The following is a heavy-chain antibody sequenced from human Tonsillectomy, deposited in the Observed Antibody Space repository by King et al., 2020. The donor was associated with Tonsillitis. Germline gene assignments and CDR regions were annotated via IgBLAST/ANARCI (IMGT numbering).Heavy chain of an antibody. J-gene: IGHJ2*01. CDR3: ARDSGHRGWYFDL. D-gene: IGHD5-12*01. CDR1: GFTFSSYA. CDR2: ISYDGSNK. Sequence: VQLVESGGGVVQPGRSLRLSCAASGFTFSSYAMHWVRQAPGKGLEWVAVISYDGSNKYYADSVKGRFTISRDNPKNTLYLQMNSLRAEDTAVYYCARDSGHRGWYFDLWGRGTLVTVSS. V-gene: IGHV3-30*04.